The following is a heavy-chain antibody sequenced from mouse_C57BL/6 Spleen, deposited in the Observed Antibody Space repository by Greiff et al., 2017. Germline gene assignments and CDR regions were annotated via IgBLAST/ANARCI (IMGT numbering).Heavy chain of an antibody. D-gene: IGHD1-1*01. Sequence: QVQLQQSGAELVMPGASVKLSCKASGYTFTSYWMHWVKQRPGQGLEWIGEIYPSDSYTNYNQKFKGKSTLTVDKSSSTAYMQLSSLTSEDSAVYSCARRYGSSYAYCYFCGSGTGATVSVSS. V-gene: IGHV1-69*01. CDR1: GYTFTSYW. CDR3: ARRYGSSYAYCYFCG. J-gene: IGHJ1*03. CDR2: IYPSDSYT.